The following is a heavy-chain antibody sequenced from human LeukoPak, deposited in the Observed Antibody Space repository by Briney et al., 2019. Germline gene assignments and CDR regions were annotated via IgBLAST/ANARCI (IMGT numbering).Heavy chain of an antibody. J-gene: IGHJ4*02. CDR2: ISDDGSNE. CDR1: GFTFSSYG. Sequence: GGSLRLSCAASGFTFSSYGMHWVRQAPGKGLEWAAVISDDGSNEYYADSVKGRFSISRDNSKSTLYLQMNSLRVEDTAVYYCAKVMFYYGSGSSDYWGQGTLVTVSS. D-gene: IGHD3-10*01. CDR3: AKVMFYYGSGSSDY. V-gene: IGHV3-30*18.